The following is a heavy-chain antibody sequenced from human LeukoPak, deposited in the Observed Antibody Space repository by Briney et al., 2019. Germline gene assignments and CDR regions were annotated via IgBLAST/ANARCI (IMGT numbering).Heavy chain of an antibody. D-gene: IGHD2-15*01. V-gene: IGHV3-15*01. Sequence: GGSLRLSCAASGFTFSNAWMSWVRQAPGKGLEWVGRIKSKTDGGTTDYAAPVKGRFTISRDDSKNTLYLQMNSLKTKDTAVYYCTSRGYCSGGSCYPGYYFDYWGQGTLVTVSS. J-gene: IGHJ4*02. CDR2: IKSKTDGGTT. CDR1: GFTFSNAW. CDR3: TSRGYCSGGSCYPGYYFDY.